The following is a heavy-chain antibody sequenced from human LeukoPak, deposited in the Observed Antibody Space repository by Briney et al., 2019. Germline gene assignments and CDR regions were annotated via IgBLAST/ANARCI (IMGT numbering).Heavy chain of an antibody. D-gene: IGHD5-18*01. V-gene: IGHV4-34*01. CDR2: INHSGST. J-gene: IGHJ4*02. CDR1: GGSFSGYY. Sequence: SETLSLTCAVYGGSFSGYYWSWIRQPPGKELEWIGEINHSGSTNYNPSLKSRVTISVDTSKNQFSLKLSSVTAADTAVYYCARGQKWLSLDYWGQGTLVTVSS. CDR3: ARGQKWLSLDY.